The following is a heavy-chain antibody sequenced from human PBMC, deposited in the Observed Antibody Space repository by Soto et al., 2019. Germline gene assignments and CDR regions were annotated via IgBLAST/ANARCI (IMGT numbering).Heavy chain of an antibody. V-gene: IGHV4-34*01. CDR2: INHSGST. CDR1: GGSFSGYY. CDR3: ARGYCSGGSCCYYYYGMDV. Sequence: SETLSLTCAVYGGSFSGYYWSWIRQPPGKGLEWIGEINHSGSTNYNPSLKGRVTISVDTSKNQFSLKLSSVTAADTAVYYCARGYCSGGSCCYYYYGMDVWGQGTTVTVSS. J-gene: IGHJ6*02. D-gene: IGHD2-15*01.